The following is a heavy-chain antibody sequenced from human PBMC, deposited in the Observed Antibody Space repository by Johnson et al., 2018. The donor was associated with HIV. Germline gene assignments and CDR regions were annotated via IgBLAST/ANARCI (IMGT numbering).Heavy chain of an antibody. CDR1: GFTFSSYA. D-gene: IGHD6-6*01. Sequence: MLLVESGGGLVQPGGSLRLSCAASGFTFSSYAMSWVRQAPGKGLEWVSAISGSGGTTYYADSVKGRFTISRDSSKNTLYLQMNSLRAEDTAVYYCARASSIAARGADAFDIWGQGTMVTVSS. CDR2: ISGSGGTT. J-gene: IGHJ3*02. CDR3: ARASSIAARGADAFDI. V-gene: IGHV3-23*04.